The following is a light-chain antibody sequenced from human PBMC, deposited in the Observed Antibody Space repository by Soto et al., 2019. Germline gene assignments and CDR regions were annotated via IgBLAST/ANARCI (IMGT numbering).Light chain of an antibody. CDR2: GAS. Sequence: EIVLKQSPGTLPLSPGERATLSCRASQSVSSSYLAWYQQKPGQAPRLLIYGASSMATGIPDRFSGSGSGTDFTLTIRRLDPEDFGIYYCQQYGISPRTFGQGTKVDI. CDR3: QQYGISPRT. J-gene: IGKJ1*01. CDR1: QSVSSSY. V-gene: IGKV3-20*01.